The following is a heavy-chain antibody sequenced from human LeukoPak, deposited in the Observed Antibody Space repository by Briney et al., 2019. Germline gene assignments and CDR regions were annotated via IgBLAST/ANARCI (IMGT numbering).Heavy chain of an antibody. Sequence: GASVKVSCKASGYTFTGYYMHWVRQAPGQGLEWTGWINPNSGGTNYAQKFQGRVTMTRDTSISTAYMELSRLRSDDTAVYYCARARVRYSYGQYYFDYWGQGTLVTVSS. CDR2: INPNSGGT. CDR3: ARARVRYSYGQYYFDY. J-gene: IGHJ4*02. D-gene: IGHD5-18*01. CDR1: GYTFTGYY. V-gene: IGHV1-2*02.